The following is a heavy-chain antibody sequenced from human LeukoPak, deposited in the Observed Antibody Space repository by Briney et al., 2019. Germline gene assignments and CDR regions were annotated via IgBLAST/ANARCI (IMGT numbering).Heavy chain of an antibody. CDR3: ARVTSTSCVDY. CDR1: GYTFIGYY. Sequence: ASVKVSCKASGYTFIGYYLHWLRRAPGQGLEWMGRINPNSGGTKYAHNFRDRVTMTRDTSITTAYMELSSLRYDDTAVYYCARVTSTSCVDYWGQGTLVTVSS. J-gene: IGHJ4*02. CDR2: INPNSGGT. D-gene: IGHD2-2*01. V-gene: IGHV1-2*02.